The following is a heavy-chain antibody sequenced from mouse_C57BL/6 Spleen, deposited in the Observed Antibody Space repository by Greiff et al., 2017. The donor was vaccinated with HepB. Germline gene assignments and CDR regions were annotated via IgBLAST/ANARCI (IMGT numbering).Heavy chain of an antibody. Sequence: QVQLQQSGAELVRPGASVTLSCKASGYTFTDYEMHWVKQTPVHGLEWIGAIDPETGGTAYNQKFKGKAILTADKSSSTAYMELRSLTSEDSAVYYCTKDGGNTGFAYWGQGTLVTVSA. J-gene: IGHJ3*01. V-gene: IGHV1-15*01. CDR2: IDPETGGT. D-gene: IGHD2-1*01. CDR1: GYTFTDYE. CDR3: TKDGGNTGFAY.